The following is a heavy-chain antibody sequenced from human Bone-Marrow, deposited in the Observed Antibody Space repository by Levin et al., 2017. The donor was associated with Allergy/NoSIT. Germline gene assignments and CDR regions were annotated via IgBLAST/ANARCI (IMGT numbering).Heavy chain of an antibody. D-gene: IGHD4-23*01. CDR1: GFTFSTYA. CDR3: AKALTTVANFEN. CDR2: IAGSGGGT. Sequence: GGSLRLSCATSGFTFSTYAMNWVRQAPGKGLEWVSAIAGSGGGTYYADSVKGRFTISRDNSKNTLYLQMNSLRAEDTALYYCAKALTTVANFENWGQGTLVTVSS. J-gene: IGHJ4*02. V-gene: IGHV3-23*01.